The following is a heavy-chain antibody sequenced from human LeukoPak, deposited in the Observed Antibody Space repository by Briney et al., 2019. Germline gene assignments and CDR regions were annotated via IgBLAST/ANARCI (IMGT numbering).Heavy chain of an antibody. Sequence: GGSLRLSCAASGFTFNVYAMYWVRQAPGRGLEWVSTIGTPDPMYYANSVKGRFTISRDDSKNTLFLQMNSLRAEDSATYYCAKDRENGNGIWDAFGVWGQGTVAAVSS. V-gene: IGHV3-23*01. J-gene: IGHJ3*01. CDR1: GFTFNVYA. D-gene: IGHD3-3*02. CDR3: AKDRENGNGIWDAFGV. CDR2: IGTPDPM.